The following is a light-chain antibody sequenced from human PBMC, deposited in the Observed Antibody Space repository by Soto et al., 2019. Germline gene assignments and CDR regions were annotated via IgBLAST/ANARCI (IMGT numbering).Light chain of an antibody. CDR1: QSISTW. V-gene: IGKV1-5*03. CDR3: QQYNGYGR. Sequence: DIPMTQSTYTLSAPVGDRVTITGRASQSISTWLAWYQQKPGKAPKLLIYKASSLESGVPSRFSGSGSGTEFTLTISGLQPDDFATYYCQQYNGYGRFGQGTKVDI. CDR2: KAS. J-gene: IGKJ1*01.